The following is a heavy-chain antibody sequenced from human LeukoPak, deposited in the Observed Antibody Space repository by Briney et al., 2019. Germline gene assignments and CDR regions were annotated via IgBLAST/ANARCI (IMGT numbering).Heavy chain of an antibody. J-gene: IGHJ3*02. V-gene: IGHV4-39*07. D-gene: IGHD6-13*01. Sequence: PSETLSLTCTVSGGSISSSSYYWGWIRQPPGKGLEWIGSIYYSGSTYYNPSLKSRVTISIDTSKNQFSLKLSSVTAADTAVYYCARAPPLAAAGGDAFDIWGQGTMVTVSS. CDR2: IYYSGST. CDR1: GGSISSSSYY. CDR3: ARAPPLAAAGGDAFDI.